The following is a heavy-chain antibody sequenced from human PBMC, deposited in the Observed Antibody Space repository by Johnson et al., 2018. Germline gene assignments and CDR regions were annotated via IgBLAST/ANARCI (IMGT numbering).Heavy chain of an antibody. Sequence: QVQLVQSGAEVKKPGTSVKVSCKSSGDTFTTSAFHWVRQAPGQGLEWMGWLNVGHGNTRYSQKFQGRVSISVDTSASTAYVELTSLRFEATTVDYRGRHDHGDYTNAFDIWGHGTMVTVSS. CDR3: GRHDHGDYTNAFDI. CDR1: GDTFTTSA. V-gene: IGHV1-3*01. D-gene: IGHD4-17*01. CDR2: LNVGHGNT. J-gene: IGHJ3*02.